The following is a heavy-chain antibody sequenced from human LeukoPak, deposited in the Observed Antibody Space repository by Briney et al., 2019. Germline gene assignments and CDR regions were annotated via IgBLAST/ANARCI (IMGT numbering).Heavy chain of an antibody. CDR3: ARVKRSSSGFDP. Sequence: SVKVSCKASGGTFSSYAISWVRQAPGQGLEWMGGIIPIFGTANYAQKFQGRVTITTDESTSTAYMELSSLRSEDTAVYYCARVKRSSSGFDPWGQGTLVTVSS. J-gene: IGHJ5*02. D-gene: IGHD6-6*01. CDR2: IIPIFGTA. CDR1: GGTFSSYA. V-gene: IGHV1-69*05.